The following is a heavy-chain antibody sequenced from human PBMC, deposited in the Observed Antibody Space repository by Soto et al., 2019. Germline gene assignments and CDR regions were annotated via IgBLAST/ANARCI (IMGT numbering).Heavy chain of an antibody. CDR2: INPNSGDT. CDR1: GYTFTGYY. J-gene: IGHJ4*02. V-gene: IGHV1-2*02. Sequence: ASVKVSCKASGYTFTGYYIHWVRQAPGQGLEWMGWINPNSGDTTSAQKFQGRVTMTRDTSVSTAYMELSRLRSDDTAVYYRARGSSGWSGGVFDYWGQGTLVTVSS. D-gene: IGHD6-19*01. CDR3: ARGSSGWSGGVFDY.